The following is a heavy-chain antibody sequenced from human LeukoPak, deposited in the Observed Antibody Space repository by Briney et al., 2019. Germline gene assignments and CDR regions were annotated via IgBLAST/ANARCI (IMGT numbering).Heavy chain of an antibody. D-gene: IGHD3-10*01. CDR3: AKAKYYYGSGSYPFDY. Sequence: GGSLRLSCAASGFTFSSYAMSWVRQAPGEGVGWVSAISGSGGSTYYADSVKGRFTISRDNYKNTLYLQMNSLRAEDTAVYYCAKAKYYYGSGSYPFDYWGQGTLVTVSS. CDR1: GFTFSSYA. V-gene: IGHV3-23*01. CDR2: ISGSGGST. J-gene: IGHJ4*02.